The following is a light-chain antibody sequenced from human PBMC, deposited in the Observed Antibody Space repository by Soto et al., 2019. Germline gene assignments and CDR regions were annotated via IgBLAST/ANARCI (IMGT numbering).Light chain of an antibody. Sequence: IQMTQSPSSLSASVCDSVTITCRASQDIRNDLGWYQQKPGKAPKLLIYAASSLQSGVPSRFSGSGSGTDFTLTISSLQPEDFATYYCQQSYSTPPETFGQGTKVDIK. J-gene: IGKJ1*01. CDR1: QDIRND. V-gene: IGKV1-39*01. CDR3: QQSYSTPPET. CDR2: AAS.